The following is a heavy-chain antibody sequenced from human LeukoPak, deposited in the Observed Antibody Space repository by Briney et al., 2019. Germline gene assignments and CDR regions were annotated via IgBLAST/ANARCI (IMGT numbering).Heavy chain of an antibody. CDR1: GFTFSDYY. Sequence: GGSLRLSCAASGFTFSDYYVSWIRQAPGKGLEWVSYISSSSSYTNYADSVKGRFTISRDNAKNSLYLQMNSLRAEDTAVYYCARDPLYCSRTSCYDYWGQGTLVTVSS. J-gene: IGHJ4*02. D-gene: IGHD2-2*01. V-gene: IGHV3-11*05. CDR2: ISSSSSYT. CDR3: ARDPLYCSRTSCYDY.